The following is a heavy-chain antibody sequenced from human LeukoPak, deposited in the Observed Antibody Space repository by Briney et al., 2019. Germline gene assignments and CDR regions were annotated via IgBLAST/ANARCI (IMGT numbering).Heavy chain of an antibody. CDR2: INPSGGST. CDR1: GYTITSYY. J-gene: IGHJ4*02. CDR3: ARVSEIVVVVAAGEYYFDY. Sequence: ASVKVSCKASGYTITSYYMHWVRQAPGQGLEWMGIINPSGGSTSYAQKFQGRVTMTRDTSTSTVYMELSSLRSEDTAVYYCARVSEIVVVVAAGEYYFDYWGQGTLVTVSS. D-gene: IGHD2-15*01. V-gene: IGHV1-46*01.